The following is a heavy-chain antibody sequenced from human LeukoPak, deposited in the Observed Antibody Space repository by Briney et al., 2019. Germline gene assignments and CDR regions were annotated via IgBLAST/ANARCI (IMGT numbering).Heavy chain of an antibody. CDR3: VRDGRFEYSHFYYFDD. CDR2: ISVYNDNR. D-gene: IGHD5-12*01. V-gene: IGHV1-18*01. J-gene: IGHJ4*02. CDR1: GYTFYSYG. Sequence: ASVKVSCKASGYTFYSYGISWVRQAPGQGLEWMAWISVYNDNRRYAQNFQGRVTLTTDKSTSTAYMELRSLKSDDTATYYCVRDGRFEYSHFYYFDDWGQGTQVTVSS.